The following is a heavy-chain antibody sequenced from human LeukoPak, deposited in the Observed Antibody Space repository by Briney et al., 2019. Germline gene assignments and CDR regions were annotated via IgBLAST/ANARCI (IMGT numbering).Heavy chain of an antibody. CDR3: APTMVRGVIINGGNWFDP. J-gene: IGHJ5*02. V-gene: IGHV3-21*01. D-gene: IGHD3-10*01. Sequence: PGGSLRLSCAASGFTFSSYSMNWVRQAPGKGLEWVSSISSSSSYIYYADSVKGRFTISRDNAKNSLYLQMNSLRAEDTAVYYCAPTMVRGVIINGGNWFDPWGQGTLVTVSS. CDR2: ISSSSSYI. CDR1: GFTFSSYS.